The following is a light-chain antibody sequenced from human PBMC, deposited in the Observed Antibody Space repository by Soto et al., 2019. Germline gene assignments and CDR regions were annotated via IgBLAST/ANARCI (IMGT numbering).Light chain of an antibody. CDR2: DAS. CDR1: QRVSSY. Sequence: IVLTQSPAPLSLSPGEKTTPSCRASQRVSSYLAWYQQKPGQAPRLLIYDASNRATGIPARFSGSGSGTDFTLTISSLEPEDFAVYYCQQRSNWPPTFGQGTRLEIK. CDR3: QQRSNWPPT. V-gene: IGKV3-11*01. J-gene: IGKJ5*01.